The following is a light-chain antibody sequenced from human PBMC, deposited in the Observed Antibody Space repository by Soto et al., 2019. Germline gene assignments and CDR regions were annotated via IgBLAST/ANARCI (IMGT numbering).Light chain of an antibody. V-gene: IGKV3-15*01. CDR2: GAS. CDR3: QQYSDWPPWT. Sequence: EIVMTQSPATLSVSPGERATLSCRASQGVSGSLAWYQQKPGQAPRLLIYGASTRATGIPARFSGSGSGTEFTITISSLQSEDFAVYYCQQYSDWPPWTFGQGTKVESK. CDR1: QGVSGS. J-gene: IGKJ1*01.